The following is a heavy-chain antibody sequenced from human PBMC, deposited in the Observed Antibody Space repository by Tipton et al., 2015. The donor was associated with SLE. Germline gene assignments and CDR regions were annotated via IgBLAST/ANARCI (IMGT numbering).Heavy chain of an antibody. J-gene: IGHJ4*02. CDR1: GGTFSSYA. CDR2: MNPNSGNT. D-gene: IGHD6-19*01. CDR3: ARVRTAVAGLGVVDY. Sequence: QVQLVQSGAEVKKPGSSVKVSCKASGGTFSSYAISWVRQAPGQGLEWMGWMNPNSGNTGYAQKFQGRVTMTRNTSISTAYMELSSLRSEDTAVYFCARVRTAVAGLGVVDYWGQGTLLTVSS. V-gene: IGHV1-8*02.